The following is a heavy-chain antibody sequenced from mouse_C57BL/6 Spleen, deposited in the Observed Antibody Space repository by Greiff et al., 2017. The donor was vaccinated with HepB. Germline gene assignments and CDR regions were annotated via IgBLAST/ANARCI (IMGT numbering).Heavy chain of an antibody. CDR2: ISGGGGNT. D-gene: IGHD1-1*01. Sequence: EVKLVESGGGLVKPGGSLKLSCAASGFTFSSYTMSWVRQTPEKRLEWVATISGGGGNTYYPDSVKGRFTISRDNAKNTLYLQMSSLRSEDTALYYCARHGVSYGSRAPFDYWGQGTTLTVSS. V-gene: IGHV5-9*01. CDR1: GFTFSSYT. CDR3: ARHGVSYGSRAPFDY. J-gene: IGHJ2*01.